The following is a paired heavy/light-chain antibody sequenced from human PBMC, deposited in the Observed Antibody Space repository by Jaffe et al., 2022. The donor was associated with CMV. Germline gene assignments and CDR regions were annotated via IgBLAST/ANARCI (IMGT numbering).Heavy chain of an antibody. J-gene: IGHJ5*02. V-gene: IGHV4-39*01. CDR2: MYYSGST. CDR3: ARYCSGGSCYSLSLARFWFDP. Sequence: QLQLQESGPELVKPSETLSLTCTVSGGSISSGSYYWGWIRQPPGKGLEWIGSMYYSGSTHYNPSFKSRLTMSVDTTKNQFSLNLNSVTAADTAVYYCARYCSGGSCYSLSLARFWFDPWGQGTLVTVSP. CDR1: GGSISSGSYY. D-gene: IGHD2-15*01.
Light chain of an antibody. CDR2: GNS. CDR1: SSNMGAGHD. Sequence: QSVLTQPPSVSGAPGQKITISCTGSSSNMGAGHDVHWYQQLPGTAPKLLIYGNSRRPSGVPDRFSGSKSGTSASLAITGLQAEDEADYYCQSYDNSLSVHVVFGGGTKLTVL. V-gene: IGLV1-40*01. J-gene: IGLJ2*01. CDR3: QSYDNSLSVHVV.